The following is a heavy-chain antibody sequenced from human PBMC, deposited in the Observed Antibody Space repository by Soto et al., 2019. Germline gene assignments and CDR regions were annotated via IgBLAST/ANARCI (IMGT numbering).Heavy chain of an antibody. Sequence: GGSLRLSCAASGCTFSSYSMNWVRQAPGKGLEWVSSISSSSSYIYYADSVKGRFTISRDNAKNSLYLQMNSLRAEDTAVYYCARGSLEWLNYYYYYMDVWGKGTTVTVSS. V-gene: IGHV3-21*01. D-gene: IGHD3-3*01. CDR1: GCTFSSYS. CDR3: ARGSLEWLNYYYYYMDV. CDR2: ISSSSSYI. J-gene: IGHJ6*03.